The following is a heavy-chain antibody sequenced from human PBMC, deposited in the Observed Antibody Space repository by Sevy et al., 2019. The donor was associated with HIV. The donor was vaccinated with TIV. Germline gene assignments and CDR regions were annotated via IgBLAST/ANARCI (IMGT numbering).Heavy chain of an antibody. V-gene: IGHV3-49*03. Sequence: GGSLRLSCTASGFTFGDYAMSWFRQAPGKGLEWVGFIRSKAYGGTTEYAASVKGRFTISRDDSKSIAYLQMNSLKTEGTAVYYCTRDGYSGSSFDYWGQVTLVTVSS. D-gene: IGHD1-26*01. CDR2: IRSKAYGGTT. CDR1: GFTFGDYA. J-gene: IGHJ4*02. CDR3: TRDGYSGSSFDY.